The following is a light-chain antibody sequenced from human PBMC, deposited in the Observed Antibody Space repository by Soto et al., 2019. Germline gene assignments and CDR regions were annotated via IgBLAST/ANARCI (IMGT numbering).Light chain of an antibody. Sequence: QSVLTQPPSVSGAPGQRVTISCTGSRSNIGAGYDVHWYQQLPGTAPKLLIYVTNNRPSGVPDRFSGSKSGTSASLAITGLRAEDEADYYCQTYDSSLSGSIFGGGTKVTV. J-gene: IGLJ2*01. CDR1: RSNIGAGYD. V-gene: IGLV1-40*01. CDR3: QTYDSSLSGSI. CDR2: VTN.